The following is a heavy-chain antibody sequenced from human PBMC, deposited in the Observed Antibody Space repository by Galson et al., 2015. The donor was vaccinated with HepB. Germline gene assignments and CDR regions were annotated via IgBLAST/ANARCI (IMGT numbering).Heavy chain of an antibody. CDR2: IVGSGEGT. CDR1: GLIFSNYA. Sequence: SLRLSCAASGLIFSNYAMSWVRQAPGKGLEWVSTIVGSGEGTYYADSVKGRFTISRDNSKNTLYLQMNSLRAEDTAVYYCATPAGPRTRYYFDYWGQGTLVTVSS. CDR3: ATPAGPRTRYYFDY. V-gene: IGHV3-23*01. J-gene: IGHJ4*02. D-gene: IGHD6-19*01.